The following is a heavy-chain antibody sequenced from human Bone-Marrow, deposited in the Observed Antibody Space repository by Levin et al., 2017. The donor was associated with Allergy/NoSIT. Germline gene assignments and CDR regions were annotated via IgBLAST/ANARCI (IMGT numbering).Heavy chain of an antibody. D-gene: IGHD1-14*01. CDR2: ISRPRSVI. CDR1: GFTFSDYY. V-gene: IGHV3-11*01. Sequence: GESLKISCAASGFTFSDYYCSWIRPAPGKGLEWVSSISRPRSVIPSAASVPGRFTHARDNAKNSLYLQITSLSPEDTAVYYCTRGGAEYRGVGVWCQGTTGTVSS. J-gene: IGHJ6*02. CDR3: TRGGAEYRGVGV.